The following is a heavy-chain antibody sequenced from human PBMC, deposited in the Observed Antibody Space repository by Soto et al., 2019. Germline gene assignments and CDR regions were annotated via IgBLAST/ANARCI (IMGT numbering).Heavy chain of an antibody. V-gene: IGHV3-30*03. Sequence: QVQLVESGGGVVQPGTSLRLSCVVSGLTFRDSGMHWVRQAPGKGLEWVAVISFDGSERHYRDSVKGRFSISRDNSRNTLYLQMNSLRGDDSAVXXCXXXXXGVRYYYGMDVWGQGSTVTVSS. CDR1: GLTFRDSG. D-gene: IGHD3-10*01. J-gene: IGHJ6*02. CDR3: XXXXXGVRYYYGMDV. CDR2: ISFDGSER.